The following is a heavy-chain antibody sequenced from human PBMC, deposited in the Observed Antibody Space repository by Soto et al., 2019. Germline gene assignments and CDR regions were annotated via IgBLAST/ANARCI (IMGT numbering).Heavy chain of an antibody. V-gene: IGHV3-30*14. D-gene: IGHD4-4*01. CDR2: IPYDDADNK. J-gene: IGHJ4*02. Sequence: QVQLVESGGGVVQPGRSLRLSCVASGFTMCSSYDMHWGRQAPGKGLEWVGFIPYDDADNKVYADSVRGRFTISRDNSKNTVYLQMYSGRVEDIAVYYCAREAYSKSLGYWGQGTLVIVSS. CDR1: GFTMCSSYD. CDR3: AREAYSKSLGY.